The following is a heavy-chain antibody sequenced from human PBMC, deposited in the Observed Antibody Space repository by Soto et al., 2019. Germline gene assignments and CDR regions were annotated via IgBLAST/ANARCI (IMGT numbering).Heavy chain of an antibody. V-gene: IGHV1-2*02. Sequence: ASVKVSCKASGYTFTGYYMHWVRQAPGQGLEWMGWINPNSGGTNYAQKFQGRVTMTRDTSMSTAYMELRSLRSDDTAVYYCARGPCQGATIVWFDPWGQGTLVTVSS. CDR1: GYTFTGYY. CDR2: INPNSGGT. J-gene: IGHJ5*02. CDR3: ARGPCQGATIVWFDP. D-gene: IGHD1-26*01.